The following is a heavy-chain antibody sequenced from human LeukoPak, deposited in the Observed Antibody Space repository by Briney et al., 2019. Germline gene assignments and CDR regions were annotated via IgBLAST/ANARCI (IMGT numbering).Heavy chain of an antibody. CDR3: ARGRRDGDYSRDWFDP. V-gene: IGHV7-4-1*02. J-gene: IGHJ5*02. D-gene: IGHD4-17*01. Sequence: ASVKVSCKASGYTFTSYAINWVRQAPGQGLEWMGWINTNTRNPTYAQGFTGRFVFSLDTSVSTAYLQISSLKAEDTAVYYCARGRRDGDYSRDWFDPWGQGTLVTVSS. CDR2: INTNTRNP. CDR1: GYTFTSYA.